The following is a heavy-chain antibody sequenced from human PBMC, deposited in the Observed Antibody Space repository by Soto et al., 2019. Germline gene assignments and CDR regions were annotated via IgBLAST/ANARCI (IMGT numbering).Heavy chain of an antibody. CDR3: ARGRGGISWYYFDY. V-gene: IGHV3-11*06. Sequence: PGGSLRLSCAASGFTFSDYYMSWIRQAPGKGLEWVSYISSSSSYTNYADSVKGRFTISRDNAKNSLYLQMNSLRAGDTAVYYCARGRGGISWYYFDYWGQGTLVTVSS. J-gene: IGHJ4*02. CDR1: GFTFSDYY. D-gene: IGHD6-13*01. CDR2: ISSSSSYT.